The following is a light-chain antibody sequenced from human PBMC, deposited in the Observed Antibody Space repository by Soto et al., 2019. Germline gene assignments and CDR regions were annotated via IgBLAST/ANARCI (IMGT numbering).Light chain of an antibody. V-gene: IGKV1-27*01. CDR1: HGISNY. CDR2: AAS. Sequence: DIQMTQSPSSLSASVGDRVTITCRASHGISNYLDWYQQKPGKVPKLLIYAASTLASGVPSRFSGSGSGTDFTLTISSLQAEDVATYYCQQYNSAPRTFGQGTKVEIK. CDR3: QQYNSAPRT. J-gene: IGKJ1*01.